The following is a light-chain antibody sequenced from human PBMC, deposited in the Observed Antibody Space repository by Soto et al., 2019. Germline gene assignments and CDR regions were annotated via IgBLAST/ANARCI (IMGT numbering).Light chain of an antibody. J-gene: IGKJ3*01. CDR1: QDIKRY. CDR3: QQYEKLPFT. V-gene: IGKV1-33*01. CDR2: DAS. Sequence: DIPMTQSPSSLSASAGDRVTITCQASQDIKRYLHWYQQKPGRAPKRLIYDASNLDIGVPSRFSGSGSGTDFSFTISSLQPEDFGTYFCQQYEKLPFTFGPGTTVDVK.